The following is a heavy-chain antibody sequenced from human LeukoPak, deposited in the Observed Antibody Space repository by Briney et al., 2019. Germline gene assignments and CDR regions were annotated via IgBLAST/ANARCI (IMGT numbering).Heavy chain of an antibody. Sequence: GESLRLSCVASGFSVSSNWMHWVRQAPGKGLVWVSRINADGSNTYYADSARGRFTISRDNAKNTVYLQMNSLRAEDTAVYYCSRRNWSYRDFDYRGQGTLVTVSS. J-gene: IGHJ4*02. CDR2: INADGSNT. CDR1: GFSVSSNW. CDR3: SRRNWSYRDFDY. D-gene: IGHD1-26*01. V-gene: IGHV3-74*01.